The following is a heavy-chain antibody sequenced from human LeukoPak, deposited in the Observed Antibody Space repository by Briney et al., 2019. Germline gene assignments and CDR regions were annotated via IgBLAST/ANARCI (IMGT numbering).Heavy chain of an antibody. J-gene: IGHJ5*02. Sequence: ASVKVSCKASGYTFTSYGISWVRQAPGQGREWMGWISAYNGNTNYAQKLQGRVTMTTDTSTSTAYMELRSLRSDDTAVYYCARGGLYCSSTSCHLNNWFDPWGQGTLVTVSS. CDR2: ISAYNGNT. CDR3: ARGGLYCSSTSCHLNNWFDP. V-gene: IGHV1-18*01. D-gene: IGHD2-2*01. CDR1: GYTFTSYG.